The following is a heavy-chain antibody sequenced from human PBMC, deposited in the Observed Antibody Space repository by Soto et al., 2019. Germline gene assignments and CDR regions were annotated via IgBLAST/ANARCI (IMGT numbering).Heavy chain of an antibody. V-gene: IGHV3-49*03. D-gene: IGHD5-18*01. CDR2: IRSKAYGGTT. Sequence: GGSLILSCTASGFTFGDYAMSWFRQAPGKGLEWVGFIRSKAYGGTTEYAASVKGRFTISRDDSKSIAYLQMNSLKTEDTAVYYCTGTVDTAIDYWDQGTLVTVSS. J-gene: IGHJ4*02. CDR1: GFTFGDYA. CDR3: TGTVDTAIDY.